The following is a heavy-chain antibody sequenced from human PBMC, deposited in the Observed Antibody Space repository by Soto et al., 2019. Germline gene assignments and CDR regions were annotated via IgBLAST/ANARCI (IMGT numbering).Heavy chain of an antibody. CDR3: VRRHVSATGLDWFDP. Sequence: ASVKVSCKASGYTFTSYGIHWVRQAPGQRLEWMGWINAANGDTKYSPKFQGRVTITRDTSASTAYMELSSLRSEDTAVYYCVRRHVSATGLDWFDPWGKGSMFTVSS. V-gene: IGHV1-3*01. D-gene: IGHD6-13*01. CDR1: GYTFTSYG. CDR2: INAANGDT. J-gene: IGHJ5*02.